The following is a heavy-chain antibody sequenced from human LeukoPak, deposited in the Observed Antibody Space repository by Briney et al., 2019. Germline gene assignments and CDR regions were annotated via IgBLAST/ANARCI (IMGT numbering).Heavy chain of an antibody. Sequence: SETLSLTCAVYGGSFSGYYWSWIRQPPGKGLEWIGEINHSGSTNYNPPLKSRVTISVDTSKNQFSLKLSSVTAADTAVYYCACRTTVTYYYYMDVWGKGTTVTVSS. CDR2: INHSGST. V-gene: IGHV4-34*01. CDR3: ACRTTVTYYYYMDV. D-gene: IGHD4-17*01. J-gene: IGHJ6*03. CDR1: GGSFSGYY.